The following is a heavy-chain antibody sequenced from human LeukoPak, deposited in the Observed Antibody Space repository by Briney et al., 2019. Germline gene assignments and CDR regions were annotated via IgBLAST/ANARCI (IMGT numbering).Heavy chain of an antibody. D-gene: IGHD2-2*01. Sequence: PGGSLRLSCAASGFTFDDYAMHWVRQPPGKSLECVSLISGDGGSTYYADSVKGRFTVSRDNSKNSLYLQMNSLRTEDTALYYCAKDISRNFVVVPAADYWGQGTLVTVSS. V-gene: IGHV3-43*02. CDR1: GFTFDDYA. CDR2: ISGDGGST. J-gene: IGHJ4*02. CDR3: AKDISRNFVVVPAADY.